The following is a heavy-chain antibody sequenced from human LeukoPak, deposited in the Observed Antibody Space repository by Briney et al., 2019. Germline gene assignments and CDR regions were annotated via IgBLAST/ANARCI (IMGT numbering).Heavy chain of an antibody. J-gene: IGHJ4*02. D-gene: IGHD3-22*01. CDR2: MNPNSGNT. CDR1: GYTFASYD. CDR3: ARGSDSSGYSIDY. V-gene: IGHV1-8*01. Sequence: ASVKVSCKASGYTFASYDINWVRQATGQGLEWMGWMNPNSGNTGYAQKFQGRVTKTRNTSISTAYMELSSLRSEDTAVYYCARGSDSSGYSIDYWGQGTLVTVSS.